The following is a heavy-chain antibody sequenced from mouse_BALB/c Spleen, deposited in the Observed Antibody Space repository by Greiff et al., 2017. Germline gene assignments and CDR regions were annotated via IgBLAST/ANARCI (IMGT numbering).Heavy chain of an antibody. J-gene: IGHJ2*01. CDR2: INPSNGRT. D-gene: IGHD4-1*01. CDR1: GYTFTSYW. V-gene: IGHV1S81*02. Sequence: QVQLQQPGAELVKPGASVKLSCKASGYTFTSYWMHWVKQRPGQGLEWIGEINPSNGRTNYNEKFKSKATLTVDKSSSTAYMQLSSLTSEDSAVYYCARWSGTVFDYWGQGTTLTVSS. CDR3: ARWSGTVFDY.